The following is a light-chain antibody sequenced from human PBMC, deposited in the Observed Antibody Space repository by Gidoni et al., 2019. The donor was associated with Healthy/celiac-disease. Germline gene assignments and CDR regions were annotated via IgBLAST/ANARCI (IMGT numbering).Light chain of an antibody. Sequence: QSALPQPRPVSGSPGPSVTISCTGTSSDVGGYNYVSWYQQHPGKAPKLMIYDVSKRPSGVPDRFSGSKSGNTASLTISGLQAEDEADYYCCSYAGSYTFVFGTGTKV. J-gene: IGLJ1*01. CDR2: DVS. V-gene: IGLV2-11*01. CDR3: CSYAGSYTFV. CDR1: SSDVGGYNY.